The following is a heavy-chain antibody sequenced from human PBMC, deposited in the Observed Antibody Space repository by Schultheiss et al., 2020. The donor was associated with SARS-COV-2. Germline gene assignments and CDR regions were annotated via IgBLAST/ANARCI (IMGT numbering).Heavy chain of an antibody. CDR2: IKPNSGDI. V-gene: IGHV1-2*02. D-gene: IGHD5-24*01. Sequence: ASVKVSCKASGYTFTGYYIHWVRQAPGQGPEWMGWIKPNSGDIKYAQKFQGRVTMTRDTSISTAYMELSRLRSDDTAVYYCARDERWLQFVYFQHWGQGTLVTVSS. CDR3: ARDERWLQFVYFQH. CDR1: GYTFTGYY. J-gene: IGHJ1*01.